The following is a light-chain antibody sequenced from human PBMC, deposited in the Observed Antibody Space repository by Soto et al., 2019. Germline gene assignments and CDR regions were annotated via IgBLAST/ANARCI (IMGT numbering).Light chain of an antibody. CDR1: QDIRKY. CDR3: QHYDHLPPFT. Sequence: DIQMTQSPSSLSASVGDRVTITCQASQDIRKYLSWYQQKPGKAPKLLIYGASYLETGVPSRFSGSGYGTDLTFTISSLHPEDIATYYCQHYDHLPPFTFGPGTKVDIK. CDR2: GAS. J-gene: IGKJ3*01. V-gene: IGKV1-33*01.